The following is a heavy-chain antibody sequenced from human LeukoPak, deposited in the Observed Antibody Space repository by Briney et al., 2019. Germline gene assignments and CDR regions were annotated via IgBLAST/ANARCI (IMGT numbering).Heavy chain of an antibody. V-gene: IGHV4-39*01. CDR2: IYYSGST. Sequence: PSETLSLTCTVSGGSISSSRYYWGWIRQPPGKGLEWIGYIYYSGSTYYNPSLKSRVTISLDTSKSQFSLKLSSVTAADTAVYYCARRDIAARLNWFDPWGQGTLVTVS. J-gene: IGHJ5*02. CDR1: GGSISSSRYY. D-gene: IGHD6-6*01. CDR3: ARRDIAARLNWFDP.